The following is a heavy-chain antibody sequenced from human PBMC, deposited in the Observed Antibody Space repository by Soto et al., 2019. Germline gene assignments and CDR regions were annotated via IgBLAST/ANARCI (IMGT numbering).Heavy chain of an antibody. CDR2: INPSGGSK. CDR1: GYTFTSYY. CDR3: ARGTVAFAY. V-gene: IGHV1-46*01. Sequence: QVQLVQSGAEVKKPGASVKVSCKASGYTFTSYYMHWVRQAPGQGLVWMGIINPSGGSKSYAQKFQGRVTMNRDTSPSTVYMELSSLRSEDTAVYYCARGTVAFAYWGQGTLVTVSS. D-gene: IGHD4-17*01. J-gene: IGHJ4*02.